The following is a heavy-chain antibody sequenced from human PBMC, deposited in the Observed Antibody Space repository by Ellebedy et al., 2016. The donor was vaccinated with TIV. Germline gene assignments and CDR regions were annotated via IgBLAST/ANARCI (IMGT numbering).Heavy chain of an antibody. CDR3: AKDGYSSGWYAFDY. V-gene: IGHV3-30*18. D-gene: IGHD6-19*01. CDR2: ISYDGSNK. Sequence: PGGSLRLSCAASGFTFSSYGMHWVRQAPGKGLEWVAVISYDGSNKYYADSVKGRFTISRDNSKNTLYLQMNSLRAEDTAVYYCAKDGYSSGWYAFDYWGQGTLVTVSS. J-gene: IGHJ4*02. CDR1: GFTFSSYG.